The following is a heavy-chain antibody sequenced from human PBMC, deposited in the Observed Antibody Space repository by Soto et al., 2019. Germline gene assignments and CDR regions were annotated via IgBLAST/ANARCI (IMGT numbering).Heavy chain of an antibody. CDR3: ASDRVAVSWGEAFDI. J-gene: IGHJ3*02. D-gene: IGHD3-16*01. CDR2: INPYNANV. Sequence: QVQLVQSGAEVKKPGASVKVSCKTSGYTFTNHGINWVRQAPGQRLEWMGWINPYNANVNYAQKLQGRVTMTTDTATSTDYMDLRSLTSDDTAVYYCASDRVAVSWGEAFDIWGKGTMVTVSS. V-gene: IGHV1-18*04. CDR1: GYTFTNHG.